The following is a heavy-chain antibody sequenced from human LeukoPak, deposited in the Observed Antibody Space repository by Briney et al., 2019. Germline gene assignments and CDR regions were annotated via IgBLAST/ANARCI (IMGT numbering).Heavy chain of an antibody. CDR1: GGTFSSYA. Sequence: PAASVKVSCKASGGTFSSYAISWVRQAPGQGLEWMGGIIPIFGTANYAQKFQGRVTITTDESTSTAYMELSSLRSEDTAVYYCARGRGETYYYDSSGYYYGGYYFDYWGQGTLVTVSS. CDR3: ARGRGETYYYDSSGYYYGGYYFDY. D-gene: IGHD3-22*01. CDR2: IIPIFGTA. V-gene: IGHV1-69*05. J-gene: IGHJ4*02.